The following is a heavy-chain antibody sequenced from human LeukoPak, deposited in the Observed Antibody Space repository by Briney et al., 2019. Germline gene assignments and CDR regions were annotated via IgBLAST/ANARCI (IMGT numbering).Heavy chain of an antibody. CDR3: ARVGFVGAATTDV. V-gene: IGHV4-34*01. CDR1: GGYFSGYY. CDR2: INHRRST. Sequence: PSETLSHTFAVSGGYFSGYYWNWSPQPPGKGLEWIGEINHRRSTNYNPSLKSRVTISVDTSQKQLSLRLSSVSAADPAVYYWARVGFVGAATTDVWGKGTTVTVSS. D-gene: IGHD5-12*01. J-gene: IGHJ6*04.